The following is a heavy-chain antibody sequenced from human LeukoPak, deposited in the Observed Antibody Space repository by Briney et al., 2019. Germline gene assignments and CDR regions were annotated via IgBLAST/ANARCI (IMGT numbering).Heavy chain of an antibody. J-gene: IGHJ4*02. CDR3: ARGVGGRKIVVVPAAIDY. D-gene: IGHD2-2*01. Sequence: ASVKVSCKASGYTFTSYDINWVRQATGQGLEWMGWMNPNSGNTGYAQKFQGRVTMTRNTSISTAYMELSSLRSEDTAVYYCARGVGGRKIVVVPAAIDYWGQGTLVTVSS. CDR1: GYTFTSYD. V-gene: IGHV1-8*01. CDR2: MNPNSGNT.